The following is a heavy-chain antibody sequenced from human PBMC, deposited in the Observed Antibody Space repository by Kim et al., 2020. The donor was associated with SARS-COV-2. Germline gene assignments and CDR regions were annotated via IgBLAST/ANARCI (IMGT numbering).Heavy chain of an antibody. V-gene: IGHV4-39*07. CDR3: ARGLYIAAAGEYHDAFDI. Sequence: SETLSLTCTVSGGSISSSSYYWGWIRQPPGKGLEWIGSIYYSGSTYYNPSLKSRVTISVDTSKNQFSLKLSSVTAADTAVYYCARGLYIAAAGEYHDAFDIWGQGTMVTVSS. J-gene: IGHJ3*02. CDR2: IYYSGST. CDR1: GGSISSSSYY. D-gene: IGHD6-13*01.